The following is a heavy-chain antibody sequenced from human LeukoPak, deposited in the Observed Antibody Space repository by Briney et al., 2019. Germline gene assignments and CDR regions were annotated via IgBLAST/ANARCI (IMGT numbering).Heavy chain of an antibody. CDR3: ARDQGSGWYEVYFQH. V-gene: IGHV3-7*01. CDR2: IKQDGSEK. J-gene: IGHJ1*01. D-gene: IGHD6-19*01. Sequence: GGSLRLSCAASGFTFSSYWMSWVRQAPGKGLEWVANIKQDGSEKYYVDSVKGRFTISRDNAKNSLDLQMNSLRAEDTAVYYCARDQGSGWYEVYFQHWGQGTLVTVSS. CDR1: GFTFSSYW.